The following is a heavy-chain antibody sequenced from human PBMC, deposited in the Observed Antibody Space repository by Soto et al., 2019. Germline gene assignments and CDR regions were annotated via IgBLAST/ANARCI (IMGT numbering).Heavy chain of an antibody. J-gene: IGHJ6*02. V-gene: IGHV1-46*02. CDR3: AIAAILDYLYAMDV. Sequence: QVQLVQSGAEVKKPGASVKVSCKASGHSLNHYYIHWVRQAPGLGLEWMAIDNPSGGFVTHAPKFQDRVTVTRDTSTSTVSMELSSLRSDDTAVYYCAIAAILDYLYAMDVWGQGTTVTVSS. D-gene: IGHD2-2*01. CDR2: DNPSGGFV. CDR1: GHSLNHYY.